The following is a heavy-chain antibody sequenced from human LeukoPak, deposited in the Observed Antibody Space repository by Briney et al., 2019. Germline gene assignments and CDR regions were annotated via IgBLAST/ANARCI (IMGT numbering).Heavy chain of an antibody. Sequence: GGPLRLSCAAAGFTFSNYGIHWVRQAPGKGLEWVAVISKDGSNKDYADSVKGRFIISRDNSKNTLYLQMNSLRAEDTAVYYCARDRSGIYDAFDIWGQGTMVTVSS. CDR2: ISKDGSNK. D-gene: IGHD1-14*01. J-gene: IGHJ3*02. CDR3: ARDRSGIYDAFDI. V-gene: IGHV3-30*03. CDR1: GFTFSNYG.